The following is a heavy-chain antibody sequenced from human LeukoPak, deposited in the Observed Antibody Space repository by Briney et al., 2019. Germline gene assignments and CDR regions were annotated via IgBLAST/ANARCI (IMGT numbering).Heavy chain of an antibody. CDR2: LYYSGST. CDR3: ARGGGGNPGAFDI. CDR1: VASISSSNYY. D-gene: IGHD4-23*01. Sequence: SETLSLTCTVSVASISSSNYYWSWIRQPPGKGLEWIGYLYYSGSTNYNPSLKSRVTISVDTSKNQFSLKLSSVTAADTAVYYCARGGGGNPGAFDIWGQGTMVTVSS. J-gene: IGHJ3*02. V-gene: IGHV4-61*01.